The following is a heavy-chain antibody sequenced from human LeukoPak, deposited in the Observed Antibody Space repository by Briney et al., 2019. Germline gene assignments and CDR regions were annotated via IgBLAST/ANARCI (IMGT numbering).Heavy chain of an antibody. CDR1: GVSINSHY. V-gene: IGHV4-4*09. CDR2: IYGSGRT. J-gene: IGHJ4*02. Sequence: SETLSLTCTVSGVSINSHYLNWIRQPPGKGLEWIGYIYGSGRTNYNPSLKSRVTMSVDTSKSQFSLNLNSLTASRTAVYYCVVSPNQDFFDYCGQGPLVTVSS. CDR3: VVSPNQDFFDY.